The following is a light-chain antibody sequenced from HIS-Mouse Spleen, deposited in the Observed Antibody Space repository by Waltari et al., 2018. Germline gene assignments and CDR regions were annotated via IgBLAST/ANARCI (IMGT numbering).Light chain of an antibody. CDR1: SLRSSD. V-gene: IGLV3-19*01. CDR3: NSRDSSGNHVV. Sequence: SSELTQDPAVSVALGQTVRITCQGDSLRSSDASWYQQKPGQAPVLVIYGKNNRPQGIPDRFSGSSSGNTASLTITGAQAEDEADYYCNSRDSSGNHVVFGGGTKLTVL. CDR2: GKN. J-gene: IGLJ2*01.